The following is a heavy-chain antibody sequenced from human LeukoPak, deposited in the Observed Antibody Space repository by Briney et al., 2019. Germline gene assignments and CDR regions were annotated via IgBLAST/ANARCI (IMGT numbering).Heavy chain of an antibody. J-gene: IGHJ4*02. V-gene: IGHV3-74*01. CDR2: INSDGSNT. D-gene: IGHD3-10*01. CDR1: GFIFSSYW. Sequence: GGSLRLSCAASGFIFSSYWMYWVRQAPGKGLVWVAHINSDGSNTNYADSVKGRFTISRDNAENKVYLQMNSLRAEDTAVYYCAKLVAGDYWGQGTLVTVSS. CDR3: AKLVAGDY.